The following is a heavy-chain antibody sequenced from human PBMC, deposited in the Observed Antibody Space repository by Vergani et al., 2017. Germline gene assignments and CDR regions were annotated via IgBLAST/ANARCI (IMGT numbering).Heavy chain of an antibody. D-gene: IGHD4-11*01. CDR3: ARVNTETNGHLYYYYYMDV. CDR1: GGSFTSYH. Sequence: QLQESGPGLVQPSETLALTCVVNGGSFTSYHWTWIRQSPGEGLEWVGDIDHTGRPDYNPSLKSRLTMSVDKSRNQFSLTLNSVTATDTAIYFCARVNTETNGHLYYYYYMDVWGQGTAVTVS. CDR2: IDHTGRP. J-gene: IGHJ6*03. V-gene: IGHV4-34*10.